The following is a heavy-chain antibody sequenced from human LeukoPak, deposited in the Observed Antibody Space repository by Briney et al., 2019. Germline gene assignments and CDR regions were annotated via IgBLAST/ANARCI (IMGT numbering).Heavy chain of an antibody. Sequence: SVKVSCKASGGTFSSYAISWVRQAPGQGLEWMGRIIPILGIANYAQKFQGRATITADKSTSTAYMELSSLRSEDTAVYYCARDYYDSSGYYSAPFDYWGQGTLVTVSS. D-gene: IGHD3-22*01. CDR2: IIPILGIA. J-gene: IGHJ4*02. CDR3: ARDYYDSSGYYSAPFDY. V-gene: IGHV1-69*04. CDR1: GGTFSSYA.